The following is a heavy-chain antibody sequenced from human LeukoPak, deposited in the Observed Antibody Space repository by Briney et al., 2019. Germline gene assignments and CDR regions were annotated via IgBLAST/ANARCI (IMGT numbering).Heavy chain of an antibody. D-gene: IGHD3-22*01. J-gene: IGHJ4*02. CDR2: IYGGGST. CDR3: ARAYDSSGYYGYYFDY. V-gene: IGHV3-53*01. CDR1: GFTVSSNY. Sequence: GGSLRLSCAASGFTVSSNYMNWARQAPGKGLEWVSVIYGGGSTYYADSVKGRFTISRDNSKNTLYLQMNSLRAEDTAVYYCARAYDSSGYYGYYFDYWGQGTLVTVSS.